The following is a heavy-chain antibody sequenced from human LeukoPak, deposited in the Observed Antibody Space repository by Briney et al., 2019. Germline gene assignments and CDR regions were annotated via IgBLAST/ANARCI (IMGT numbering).Heavy chain of an antibody. Sequence: GGSLRLSCAASGFTFSSYSMNWVRQAPGKGLEWVSSISSSSSYIYYADSVKGRFTISRDNAKNSLYLQMNSLRAGDTAVYYCARDRDSSGYYYYYMDVWGKGTTVTVSS. V-gene: IGHV3-21*01. CDR3: ARDRDSSGYYYYYMDV. CDR1: GFTFSSYS. J-gene: IGHJ6*03. CDR2: ISSSSSYI. D-gene: IGHD3-22*01.